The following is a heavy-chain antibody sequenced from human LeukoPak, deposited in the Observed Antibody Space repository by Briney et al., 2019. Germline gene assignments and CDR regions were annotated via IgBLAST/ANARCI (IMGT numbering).Heavy chain of an antibody. CDR1: GFTFSSYA. CDR3: ARVAPDCSGGSCHFDY. V-gene: IGHV3-53*01. Sequence: GGSLRLSCAASGFTFSSYAMSWVRQAPGKGLEWVSVIYSGGSTYYADSVKGRFTISRDNSKNTLYLQMNSLRAEDTAVYFCARVAPDCSGGSCHFDYWGQGTLVTVSS. CDR2: IYSGGST. J-gene: IGHJ4*02. D-gene: IGHD2-15*01.